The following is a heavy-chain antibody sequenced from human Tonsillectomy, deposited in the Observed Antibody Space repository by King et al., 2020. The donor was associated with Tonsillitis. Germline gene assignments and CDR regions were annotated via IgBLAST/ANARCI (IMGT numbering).Heavy chain of an antibody. D-gene: IGHD6-13*01. V-gene: IGHV6-1*01. Sequence: VQLQQSGPGLVKPSQTLSLTCAISGDSVSSYSAMWSWIRPSPSRGLEWLGRTYYRSKWYYDSAVSVSSRITISPDTSKNQLSLQLNSVTPEDTAVYYCARSPAGTVPFVQYWGQGTLVTVSS. J-gene: IGHJ4*02. CDR1: GDSVSSYSAM. CDR2: TYYRSKWYY. CDR3: ARSPAGTVPFVQY.